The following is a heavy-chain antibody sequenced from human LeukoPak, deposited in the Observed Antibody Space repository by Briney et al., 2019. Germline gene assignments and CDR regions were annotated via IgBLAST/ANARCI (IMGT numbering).Heavy chain of an antibody. D-gene: IGHD6-19*01. Sequence: GGSLRLSCAASGFAFRNYYMDWVRQAPGKGLEWVAYISNSGTIIYYAESVKGRFTVSRDNAKNSLYLQMNSLRAEDTALYYCARDLAMAGRDLDYWGQGTLVTVSS. CDR1: GFAFRNYY. CDR2: ISNSGTII. V-gene: IGHV3-11*01. CDR3: ARDLAMAGRDLDY. J-gene: IGHJ4*02.